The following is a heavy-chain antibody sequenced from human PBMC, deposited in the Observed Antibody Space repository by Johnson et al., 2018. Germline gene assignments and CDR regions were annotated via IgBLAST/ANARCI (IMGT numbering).Heavy chain of an antibody. D-gene: IGHD6-19*01. CDR3: ARGAVGYYYYMDV. Sequence: VQLVQSGGGLVQPGGSLRLSCAVSGFTVRSIYMTWVRQTPGKGLEWVSVIYSGGSTYYAESVKGRFTISRDNSKNTLYLQMNSLRVDDTAVYYCARGAVGYYYYMDVWGKGTPVTVSS. CDR1: GFTVRSIY. V-gene: IGHV3-66*02. CDR2: IYSGGST. J-gene: IGHJ6*03.